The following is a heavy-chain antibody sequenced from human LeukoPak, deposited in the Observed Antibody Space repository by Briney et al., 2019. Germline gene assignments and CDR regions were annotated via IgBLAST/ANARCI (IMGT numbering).Heavy chain of an antibody. CDR2: IKQDGSEK. CDR1: GFTFSTYW. J-gene: IGHJ5*02. D-gene: IGHD6-19*01. Sequence: GGSLRLSCAASGFTFSTYWMTWVRQAPGKGLEWVANIKQDGSEKYYVDSVKGRFTISRDNAKNSLYLQMNSLGAEDTAVYYCARDSDSSGWYANNWFDPWGQGTLVTVSS. CDR3: ARDSDSSGWYANNWFDP. V-gene: IGHV3-7*01.